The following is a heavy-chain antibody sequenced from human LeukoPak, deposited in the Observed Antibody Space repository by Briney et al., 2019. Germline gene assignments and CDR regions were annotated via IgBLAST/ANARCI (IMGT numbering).Heavy chain of an antibody. J-gene: IGHJ4*02. Sequence: PSETLSLTCTVSGGSLSSSSYYWGWIRQPPGKGLEWIGSIYYSGSTYYNPSLKSRVTISVDTSKNQFSLKLSSVTAADTAVYYCARVSGSYYGYGYWGQGTLVTVSS. V-gene: IGHV4-39*01. CDR2: IYYSGST. D-gene: IGHD1-26*01. CDR3: ARVSGSYYGYGY. CDR1: GGSLSSSSYY.